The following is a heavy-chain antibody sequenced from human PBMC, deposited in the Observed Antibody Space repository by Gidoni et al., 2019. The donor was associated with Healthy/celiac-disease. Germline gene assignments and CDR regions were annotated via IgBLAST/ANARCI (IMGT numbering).Heavy chain of an antibody. V-gene: IGHV1-18*04. CDR3: ARVLTGTPRLDY. CDR2: ISAYNGNT. CDR1: GYTFTSYG. D-gene: IGHD1-20*01. Sequence: QLQLLQSGAEVKTPGASVMVSCTSSGYTFTSYGISWVRQAPGQGLEWMGWISAYNGNTNYAQKLQGRVTMTTDTSTSTAYMELRSLRSDDTAVYYCARVLTGTPRLDYWGQGTLVTVSS. J-gene: IGHJ4*02.